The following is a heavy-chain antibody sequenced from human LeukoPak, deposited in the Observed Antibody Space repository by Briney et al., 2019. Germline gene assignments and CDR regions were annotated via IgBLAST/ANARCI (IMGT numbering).Heavy chain of an antibody. CDR2: IWYDGSTK. Sequence: GRSLRLSCAASGFTFSSYGMHWVRQAPGQGLEWVAVIWYDGSTKYYADSVKGRFTISRDNSKNTLYLQMNSLRAEDTAVYYCAKLPGDYDSSGYYYPDAFDIWGQGTMVTVSS. V-gene: IGHV3-33*06. D-gene: IGHD3-22*01. J-gene: IGHJ3*02. CDR3: AKLPGDYDSSGYYYPDAFDI. CDR1: GFTFSSYG.